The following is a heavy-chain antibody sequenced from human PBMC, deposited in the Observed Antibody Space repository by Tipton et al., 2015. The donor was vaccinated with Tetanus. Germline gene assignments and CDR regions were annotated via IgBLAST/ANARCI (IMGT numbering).Heavy chain of an antibody. CDR2: IYYTGNT. D-gene: IGHD2/OR15-2a*01. V-gene: IGHV4-30-4*08. Sequence: TLSLTCTVSGGSINSGGYYWSWLRQHPGKGLEWIGYIYYTGNTYHNPSLKSRVTISMDRSNTQFSLRLDSLTAADTAVYYCARAAGFLGLTHDFWGRGTLVSVSS. J-gene: IGHJ4*02. CDR1: GGSINSGGYY. CDR3: ARAAGFLGLTHDF.